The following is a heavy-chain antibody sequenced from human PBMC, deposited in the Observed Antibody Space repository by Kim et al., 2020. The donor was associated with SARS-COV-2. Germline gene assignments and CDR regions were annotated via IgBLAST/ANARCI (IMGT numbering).Heavy chain of an antibody. Sequence: GGSLRLSCAASGFTFSSYGMHWVRQAPGKGLEWVAVISYDGSNKYYADSVKGRFTISRDNSKNTLYLQMNSLRAEDTAVYYCAKTRDSSGWYRREEYYYGMDVWGQGTTVTVSS. CDR3: AKTRDSSGWYRREEYYYGMDV. CDR2: ISYDGSNK. D-gene: IGHD6-19*01. V-gene: IGHV3-30*18. CDR1: GFTFSSYG. J-gene: IGHJ6*02.